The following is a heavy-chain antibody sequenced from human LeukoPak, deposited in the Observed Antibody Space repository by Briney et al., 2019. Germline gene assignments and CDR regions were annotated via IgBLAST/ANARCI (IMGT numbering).Heavy chain of an antibody. Sequence: SETLSLTCTVAGASISVYYWSWIRQPPGKGLEWLGYIYNSGSTNYNPSLKSRLTISVDTSKNQFSLKLSSVTAADTAVYYCARDRELGYWGQGTLVTVAS. CDR3: ARDRELGY. CDR1: GASISVYY. D-gene: IGHD3-10*01. V-gene: IGHV4-59*01. J-gene: IGHJ4*02. CDR2: IYNSGST.